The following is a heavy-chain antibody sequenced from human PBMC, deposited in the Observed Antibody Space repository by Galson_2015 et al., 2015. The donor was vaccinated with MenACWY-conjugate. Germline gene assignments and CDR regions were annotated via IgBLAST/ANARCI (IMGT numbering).Heavy chain of an antibody. J-gene: IGHJ4*02. CDR3: AREFSY. Sequence: ETLSLTCTVSGGSASSSGYYWTRIREPPGEGLEWIGLIYDSGNTKYNPSLKGRVTISLDTAKNQVSLKLSSVTAADTAVYYCAREFSYWGQGTLGTVSS. CDR2: IYDSGNT. CDR1: GGSASSSGYY. V-gene: IGHV4-61*08. D-gene: IGHD2/OR15-2a*01.